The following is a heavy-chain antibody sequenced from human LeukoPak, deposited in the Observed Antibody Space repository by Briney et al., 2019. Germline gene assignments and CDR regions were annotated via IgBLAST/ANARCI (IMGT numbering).Heavy chain of an antibody. CDR1: GYTFSGYY. V-gene: IGHV1-2*02. Sequence: ASVKVSCKASGYTFSGYYMHWVRQAPGQGLEWMGWINPNSGGTNYAQKFQGRVTITRNTSISTAYMELSSLRSEDTAVYYCARGREVAGTVGYWGQGTLVTVSS. CDR2: INPNSGGT. D-gene: IGHD6-19*01. CDR3: ARGREVAGTVGY. J-gene: IGHJ4*02.